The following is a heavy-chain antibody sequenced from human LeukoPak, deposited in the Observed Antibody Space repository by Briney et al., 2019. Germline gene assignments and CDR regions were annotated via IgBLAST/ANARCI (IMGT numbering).Heavy chain of an antibody. D-gene: IGHD2-2*02. J-gene: IGHJ6*03. V-gene: IGHV4-30-2*01. CDR1: GGSISSGGYY. Sequence: PSETLSLTCTVSGGSISSGGYYWSWIRQPPGKGLEWIGYIYHSGSTYYNPSLKSRVTISVDRSKSQFSLKLSSVTAADTAVYYCARDAPYCSSTSCYKAYYYYMDVWGKGTTVTVSS. CDR2: IYHSGST. CDR3: ARDAPYCSSTSCYKAYYYYMDV.